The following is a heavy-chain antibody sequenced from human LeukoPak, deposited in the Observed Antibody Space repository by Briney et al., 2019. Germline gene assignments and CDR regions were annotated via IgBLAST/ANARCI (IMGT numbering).Heavy chain of an antibody. CDR1: GFTFSSYA. D-gene: IGHD6-19*01. CDR2: ISGSGGST. CDR3: AKGIYSSGWSYFDY. Sequence: GGSLRLSCAASGFTFSSYAMSWVRQAPGKGLEWVSAISGSGGSTYFADSVKGQFTISRDNSKNTLYLQMNSLRAEDTAVYYCAKGIYSSGWSYFDYWGHGTLVTVSS. V-gene: IGHV3-23*01. J-gene: IGHJ4*01.